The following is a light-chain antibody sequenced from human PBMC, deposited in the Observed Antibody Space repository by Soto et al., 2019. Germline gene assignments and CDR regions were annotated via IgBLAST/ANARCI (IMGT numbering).Light chain of an antibody. CDR2: GNI. V-gene: IGLV1-47*02. J-gene: IGLJ2*01. CDR1: SSNIGSHF. CDR3: QAYDTSLSGGVV. Sequence: QSVLTQPPSASGTPGQSLTISCSGSSSNIGSHFVYWYQHVPGTAPKLLIYGNINRPSGVPDRFSGSKSGTSASLVITGLQAEDEADYYCQAYDTSLSGGVVFGAGTKVTVL.